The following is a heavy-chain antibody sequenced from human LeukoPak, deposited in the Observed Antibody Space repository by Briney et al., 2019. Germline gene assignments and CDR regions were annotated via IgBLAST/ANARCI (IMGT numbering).Heavy chain of an antibody. CDR1: GFIFSSYS. Sequence: HPGGSLRLSCAASGFIFSSYSMSWVRQAPGKGLEWVSVITGSGGNTYYADSVKGRFTISKDNSKNTVYLQMSSLRVDDTAVYYCVKAASSSWPSYYYGMDVWGQGTTVTVSS. D-gene: IGHD6-13*01. V-gene: IGHV3-23*01. J-gene: IGHJ6*02. CDR3: VKAASSSWPSYYYGMDV. CDR2: ITGSGGNT.